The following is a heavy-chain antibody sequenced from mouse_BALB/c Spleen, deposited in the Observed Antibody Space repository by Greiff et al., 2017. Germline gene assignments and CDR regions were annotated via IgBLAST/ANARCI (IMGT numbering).Heavy chain of an antibody. J-gene: IGHJ4*01. Sequence: QVQLQQPGAELVRPGASVKLSCKACGYTFTSYWINWVKQRPGQGLEWIGNIYPSDSYTNYNQKFKDKATLTVDKSSSTAYMQLSSPTSEDSAVYYCTRERYGNYEAMDYWGQGTSVTVSS. D-gene: IGHD2-10*02. CDR1: GYTFTSYW. V-gene: IGHV1-69*02. CDR3: TRERYGNYEAMDY. CDR2: IYPSDSYT.